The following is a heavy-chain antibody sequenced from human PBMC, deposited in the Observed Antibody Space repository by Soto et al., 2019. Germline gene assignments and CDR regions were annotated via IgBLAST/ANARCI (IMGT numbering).Heavy chain of an antibody. CDR2: IFHGGNT. Sequence: SETLSLTCAVSGFFISSGNYWGWIRKPPGKGLEWIGRIFHGGNTYYNPSLKSRVTISVDMSKNQFSLKLNSVTAADTAVYYCSRARWYDAFNVWGQGTVVTV. J-gene: IGHJ3*01. CDR1: GFFISSGNY. D-gene: IGHD2-15*01. CDR3: SRARWYDAFNV. V-gene: IGHV4-38-2*01.